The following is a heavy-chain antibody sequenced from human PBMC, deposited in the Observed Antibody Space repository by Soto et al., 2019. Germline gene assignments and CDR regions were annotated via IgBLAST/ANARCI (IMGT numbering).Heavy chain of an antibody. V-gene: IGHV1-3*01. CDR3: ARSRRDVVVIAIEFDY. J-gene: IGHJ4*02. D-gene: IGHD2-21*01. CDR1: GYTFTSYA. Sequence: ASVKVSCKASGYTFTSYAMHWVRQAPGQRLEWMGWINAGNGNTKYSQKFQGRVTITRDTSASTAYMELSSLRSEDTAVYYCARSRRDVVVIAIEFDYWGQGTLVTVSS. CDR2: INAGNGNT.